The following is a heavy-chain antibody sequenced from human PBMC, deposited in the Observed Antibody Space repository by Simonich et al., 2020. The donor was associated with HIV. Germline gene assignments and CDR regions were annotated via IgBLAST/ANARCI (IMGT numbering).Heavy chain of an antibody. Sequence: EVQLVESGGGLLQPGGSLRLSCAASGFTFPSSKMNWVRQAQWRGLELVSDRSSRDSTIYSADSVKGRLTISRENAKNSLYLQMNSLRPEDTAVYYCARVWGGDYSALQYWGQGTLVTVSS. D-gene: IGHD7-27*01. CDR3: ARVWGGDYSALQY. CDR1: GFTFPSSK. CDR2: RSSRDSTI. J-gene: IGHJ1*01. V-gene: IGHV3-48*03.